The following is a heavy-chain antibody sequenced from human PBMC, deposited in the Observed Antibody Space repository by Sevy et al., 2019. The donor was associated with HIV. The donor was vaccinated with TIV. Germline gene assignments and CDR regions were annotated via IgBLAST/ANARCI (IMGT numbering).Heavy chain of an antibody. CDR1: GGTFSSYA. CDR3: ASRRYYYDSSGPGAFDI. CDR2: IIPIFGTA. Sequence: ASVKVSCKASGGTFSSYAISWVRQAPGQGLEWMGGIIPIFGTANYAQKFQGRVTITADESTSTAYMELSSLRSEDTAVYYCASRRYYYDSSGPGAFDIWGQGTMVTVS. J-gene: IGHJ3*02. V-gene: IGHV1-69*13. D-gene: IGHD3-22*01.